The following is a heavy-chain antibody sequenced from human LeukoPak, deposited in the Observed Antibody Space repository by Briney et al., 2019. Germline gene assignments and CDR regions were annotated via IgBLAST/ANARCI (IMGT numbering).Heavy chain of an antibody. CDR3: ARGQLWSEVKGPFDY. CDR1: GGSISSYY. V-gene: IGHV4-59*01. J-gene: IGHJ4*02. Sequence: SETLSLTCTVSGGSISSYYWSWIRQPPGKGLEWIGYIYYSGSTNYNPSLKSRVTISVDTSKNQFSLKLSSVTAADTAVYYCARGQLWSEVKGPFDYWGQGTLVTVSS. CDR2: IYYSGST. D-gene: IGHD5-18*01.